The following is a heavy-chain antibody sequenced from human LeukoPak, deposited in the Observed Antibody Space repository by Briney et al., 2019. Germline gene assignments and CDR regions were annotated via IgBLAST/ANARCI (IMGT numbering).Heavy chain of an antibody. Sequence: GGSLRLSCAASGFIFSSYAMSWVRQAPGKGLEWVSYGGSGGSTYYADSVKGRFTVSRDNSKSTLYLQMNSLTAEDTAVYYCAKRRGKYSHSYYRDVWGKGTTVTVSS. J-gene: IGHJ6*03. CDR1: GFIFSSYA. D-gene: IGHD2-15*01. CDR3: AKRRGKYSHSYYRDV. CDR2: GGSGGST. V-gene: IGHV3-23*01.